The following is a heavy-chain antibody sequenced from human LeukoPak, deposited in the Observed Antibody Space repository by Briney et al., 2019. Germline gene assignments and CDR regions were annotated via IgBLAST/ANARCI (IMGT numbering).Heavy chain of an antibody. J-gene: IGHJ5*02. Sequence: GASVKVSCKASGYTFTSYGISWVRQAPGQGLEWMGWISAYNGNTNYAQKLQGRVTITTDTSTTTAYMELRSLRSDDTAVYYCAREGSLHDSGDYYLSWFDPWGQGTLVTVSS. CDR3: AREGSLHDSGDYYLSWFDP. V-gene: IGHV1-18*01. CDR1: GYTFTSYG. D-gene: IGHD3-22*01. CDR2: ISAYNGNT.